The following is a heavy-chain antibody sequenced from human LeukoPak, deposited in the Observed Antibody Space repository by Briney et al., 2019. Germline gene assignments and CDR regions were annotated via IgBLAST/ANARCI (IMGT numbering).Heavy chain of an antibody. CDR3: ARRRGRYSGDAFDI. D-gene: IGHD1-26*01. J-gene: IGHJ3*02. Sequence: GESLKISCKGSGYRFTSYWIGWVRQMPGKGLEWMGFIYPGDSDTRYSPSFQGQVTISADKYMSTAYLQWSSLKASDTAMYDCARRRGRYSGDAFDIWGQGTMVTVS. CDR1: GYRFTSYW. CDR2: IYPGDSDT. V-gene: IGHV5-51*01.